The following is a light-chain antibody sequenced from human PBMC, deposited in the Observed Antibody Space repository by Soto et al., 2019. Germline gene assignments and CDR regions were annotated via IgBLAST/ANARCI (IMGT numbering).Light chain of an antibody. J-gene: IGLJ2*01. CDR3: SSYAGSNNLV. CDR1: SSDVGGNNY. Sequence: QSALTQPPSASGSPGQSVTISCTGTSSDVGGNNYVSWYQQHPGKAPKLMIYEVSKRPSGVPDRFSGSKSGNTASLTVSGLQAEDEADYCCSSYAGSNNLVFGGGTKVTAL. CDR2: EVS. V-gene: IGLV2-8*01.